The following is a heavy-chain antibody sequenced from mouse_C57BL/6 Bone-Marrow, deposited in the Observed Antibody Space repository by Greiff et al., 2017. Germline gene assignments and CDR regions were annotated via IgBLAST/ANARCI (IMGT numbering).Heavy chain of an antibody. D-gene: IGHD1-1*01. CDR3: ARRRVITTVVPFAY. J-gene: IGHJ3*01. Sequence: QVQLQQSGAELARPGASVKLSCKASGYTFTSYGISWVKQRTGQGLEWIGEIYPRSGNTYYNEKFEGKATLTADKSSSTEYMELRSLTSEDSAVYFCARRRVITTVVPFAYWGQGTLVTVSA. CDR2: IYPRSGNT. V-gene: IGHV1-81*01. CDR1: GYTFTSYG.